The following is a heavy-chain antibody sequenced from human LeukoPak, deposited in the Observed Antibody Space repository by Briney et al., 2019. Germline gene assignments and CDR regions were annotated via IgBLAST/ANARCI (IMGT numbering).Heavy chain of an antibody. D-gene: IGHD5/OR15-5a*01. V-gene: IGHV3-7*01. CDR2: IKRDGSDK. J-gene: IGHJ4*02. CDR1: GFTFSSYW. CDR3: ARLSGESTIYDY. Sequence: GGSLRLSCAASGFTFSSYWMSWVRQAPGKGLEWEANIKRDGSDKYYVGSVEGRFIISRDNARNSLSLQMDSLRVEDTAVYYCARLSGESTIYDYWGQGTLVTVSS.